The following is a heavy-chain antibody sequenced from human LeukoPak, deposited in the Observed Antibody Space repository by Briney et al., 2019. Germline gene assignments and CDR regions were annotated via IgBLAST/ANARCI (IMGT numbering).Heavy chain of an antibody. J-gene: IGHJ4*02. CDR2: IKQDGSEK. CDR1: GFTFSSYW. D-gene: IGHD6-6*01. Sequence: GGSLRLSCAASGFTFSSYWMSWVRQAPGKGLEWVANIKQDGSEKHYVDSVRGRFTISRDNAKKSLFLHMNSLRVEDTAVYYCARGSEYTSSTNYYFDYWGQGTLVTVSS. CDR3: ARGSEYTSSTNYYFDY. V-gene: IGHV3-7*01.